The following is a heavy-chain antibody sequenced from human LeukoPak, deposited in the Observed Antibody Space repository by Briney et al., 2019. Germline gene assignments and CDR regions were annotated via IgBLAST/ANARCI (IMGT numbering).Heavy chain of an antibody. Sequence: ASVKVSCKASGYTFTSYGISWVRQAPGQGLEWMGRIIPIFGTANYAQKFQGRVTITTDESTSTAYMELSSLRSEDTAVYYCARGYYDILTGYYTGDYFDYWGQGTLVTVSS. D-gene: IGHD3-9*01. CDR3: ARGYYDILTGYYTGDYFDY. CDR2: IIPIFGTA. J-gene: IGHJ4*02. V-gene: IGHV1-69*05. CDR1: GYTFTSYG.